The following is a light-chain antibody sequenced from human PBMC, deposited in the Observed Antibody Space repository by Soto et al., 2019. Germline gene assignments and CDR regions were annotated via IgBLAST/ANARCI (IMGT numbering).Light chain of an antibody. V-gene: IGLV1-44*01. CDR3: ATWDDSLDDPVV. CDR2: DDN. J-gene: IGLJ2*01. Sequence: QAVVTQPPSASGTPGQRVTISCSGGSANIGEKTVSWYQQFPGTAPTLLIYDDNHRPSGVPDRFSGSKSGTSVSLAISGLRSEDEATYYCATWDDSLDDPVVFGGGTKLTVL. CDR1: SANIGEKT.